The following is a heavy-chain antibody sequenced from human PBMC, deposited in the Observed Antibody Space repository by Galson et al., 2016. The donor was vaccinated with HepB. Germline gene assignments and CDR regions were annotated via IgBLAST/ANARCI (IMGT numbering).Heavy chain of an antibody. D-gene: IGHD6-19*01. V-gene: IGHV1-3*04. CDR3: ERDPVRGWAPFDY. J-gene: IGHJ4*02. CDR1: GYTFTNFP. CDR2: INTGNGDT. Sequence: SVKVSCKASGYTFTNFPINWVRQAPGQRLEWMGWINTGNGDTRYSQSFQGRATITRDTSASTAYMELNTLTSEDTAVYYCERDPVRGWAPFDYWGQGTLVTVCS.